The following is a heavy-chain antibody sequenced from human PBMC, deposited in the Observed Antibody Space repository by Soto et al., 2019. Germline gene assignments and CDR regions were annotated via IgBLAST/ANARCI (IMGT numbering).Heavy chain of an antibody. CDR1: GYTFTSYV. Sequence: ASVKVSCKASGYTFTSYVMHWVRQDPGQRLEWMGWINAGNGNTKYSQKFQGRVTITRDTSASTAYMELSSLRSEDTAVYYCARGKSPWIIYYFDYWGQGTLVTVSS. CDR3: ARGKSPWIIYYFDY. CDR2: INAGNGNT. D-gene: IGHD5-12*01. V-gene: IGHV1-3*01. J-gene: IGHJ4*02.